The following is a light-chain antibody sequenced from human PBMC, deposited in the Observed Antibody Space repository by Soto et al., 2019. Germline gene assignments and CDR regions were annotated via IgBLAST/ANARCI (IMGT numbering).Light chain of an antibody. CDR1: QRISNH. Sequence: DVQMTQYPSSLSACVQHRVIITCRASQRISNHSNWDPQKPPKAPNLXXXAASSXXSGVPSRFSGSISGPYFTLXTISLQPEAFATYYCQQSYSSPPTFGPGTKVEIK. J-gene: IGKJ1*01. CDR3: QQSYSSPPT. CDR2: AAS. V-gene: IGKV1-39*01.